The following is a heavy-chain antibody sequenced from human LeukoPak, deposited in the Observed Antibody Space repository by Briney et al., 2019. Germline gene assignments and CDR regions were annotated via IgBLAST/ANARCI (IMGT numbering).Heavy chain of an antibody. Sequence: SETLSLTCAVSGYGISSDYYWGWIRQPPGKGLEWMASIYHSGSTYYNPSLKNRVTISVDTSKGQLSLELISVTAADTAVYYCARIITMIRGERSGYFASWGQGTLVTVSS. J-gene: IGHJ4*02. CDR2: IYHSGST. CDR3: ARIITMIRGERSGYFAS. D-gene: IGHD3-10*01. V-gene: IGHV4-38-2*01. CDR1: GYGISSDYY.